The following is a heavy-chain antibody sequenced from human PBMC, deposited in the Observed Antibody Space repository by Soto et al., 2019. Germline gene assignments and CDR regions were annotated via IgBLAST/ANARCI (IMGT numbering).Heavy chain of an antibody. CDR2: FDPEDGET. Sequence: EASVKVSCKVSGYTLTELSMHWVRQAPGKGLEWMGGFDPEDGETIYAQKFQGRVTMTEDTSTDTAYMELSSLRSEDTAVYYCATSGCSGGSCYSVLALDVWGKGTTVTVSS. CDR1: GYTLTELS. J-gene: IGHJ6*04. CDR3: ATSGCSGGSCYSVLALDV. V-gene: IGHV1-24*01. D-gene: IGHD2-15*01.